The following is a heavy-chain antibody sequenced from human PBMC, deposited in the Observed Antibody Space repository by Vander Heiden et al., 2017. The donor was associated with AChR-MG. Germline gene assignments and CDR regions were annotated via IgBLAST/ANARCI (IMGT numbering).Heavy chain of an antibody. CDR1: CTRGMC. V-gene: IGHV2-70*01. J-gene: IGHJ4*02. Sequence: CTRGMCVTWIRQPPGKALEWLALIDWDDDKYYSTSLKTRLTISKDTSKNQVVLTMANMDPVDTATYYCARISYYYDSGSYFFDYWGQGTLATVSS. CDR3: ARISYYYDSGSYFFDY. D-gene: IGHD3-22*01. CDR2: IDWDDDK.